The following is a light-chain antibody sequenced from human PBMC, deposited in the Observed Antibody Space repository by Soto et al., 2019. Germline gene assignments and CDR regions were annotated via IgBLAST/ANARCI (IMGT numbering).Light chain of an antibody. CDR3: QQYASSVT. CDR1: QSFSSTF. V-gene: IGKV3-20*01. Sequence: PGDRATLSCRASQSFSSTFFAWYQQKPGQAPRLLIYGASSRATGIPDRFSGSGSGTDFTLTISRLEPEDFAVYYCQQYASSVTFGQATKVEIK. CDR2: GAS. J-gene: IGKJ1*01.